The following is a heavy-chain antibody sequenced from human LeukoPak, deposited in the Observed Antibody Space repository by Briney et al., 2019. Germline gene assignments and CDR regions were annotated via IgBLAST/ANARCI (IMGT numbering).Heavy chain of an antibody. Sequence: GGSLRLSCAASGFTFSSYTMNWVRQAPGKGLEWVSSISTTSNYIYYADSVKGRFTISRDNVRSSLYLQMNSLRAEDTAVYFCATEGGDFWSGPDWGLGTLVTVSS. CDR2: ISTTSNYI. D-gene: IGHD3-3*01. J-gene: IGHJ4*02. V-gene: IGHV3-21*01. CDR3: ATEGGDFWSGPD. CDR1: GFTFSSYT.